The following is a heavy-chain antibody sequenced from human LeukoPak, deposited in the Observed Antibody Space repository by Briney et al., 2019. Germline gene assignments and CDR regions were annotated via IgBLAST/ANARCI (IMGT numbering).Heavy chain of an antibody. CDR2: IYHSGST. D-gene: IGHD3-3*01. CDR1: GGSISSGGYY. J-gene: IGHJ6*03. CDR3: ARDQNYEGYMDV. V-gene: IGHV4-30-2*01. Sequence: SQTLSLTCTVSGGSISSGGYYWSWIRQPPGKGLEWIGYIYHSGSTYYNPSLKSRVTISVDRSKNQFSLKLSSVTAADTAVYYCARDQNYEGYMDVWGKGTTVTVSS.